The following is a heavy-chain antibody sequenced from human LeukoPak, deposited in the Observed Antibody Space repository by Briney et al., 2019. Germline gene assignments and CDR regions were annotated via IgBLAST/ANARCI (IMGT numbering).Heavy chain of an antibody. V-gene: IGHV4-59*01. CDR3: ARVGDSGSSFDY. CDR2: IYYTGGT. J-gene: IGHJ4*02. D-gene: IGHD3-10*01. CDR1: GGSINNFY. Sequence: PSETLSLTCTVSGGSINNFYWYWVGQPPGKGLEWIGYIYYTGGTNYNPSLKSRVTISVDTSRNLFSLRLTYLTAADTAVYYCARVGDSGSSFDYWGQGIQVTVSS.